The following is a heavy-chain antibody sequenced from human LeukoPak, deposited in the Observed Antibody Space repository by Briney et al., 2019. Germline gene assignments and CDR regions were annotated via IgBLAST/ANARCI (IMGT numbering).Heavy chain of an antibody. CDR2: IYHSGST. V-gene: IGHV4-30-2*01. Sequence: KTSETLSLTCTVSGGSISSGGYYWSWIRQPPGKGLEWIGYIYHSGSTYYNPSLKSRVTISVDRSKNQFSLKLSSVTAADTAVYYCARAGDSDTYYCPFQHWGQGTLVTVSS. D-gene: IGHD3-10*01. CDR1: GGSISSGGYY. J-gene: IGHJ1*01. CDR3: ARAGDSDTYYCPFQH.